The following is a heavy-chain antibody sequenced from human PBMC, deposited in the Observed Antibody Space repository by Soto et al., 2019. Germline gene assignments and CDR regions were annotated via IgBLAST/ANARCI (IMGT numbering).Heavy chain of an antibody. CDR3: ARFSPIIWSGYYEGLDY. J-gene: IGHJ4*02. Sequence: GGSLRLSCAASGFTFSSYAMHWVRQAPGKGLEWVAVISYDGSNKYYADSVKGRFTISRDNSKNTLYLQMNSLRAEDTAVYYCARFSPIIWSGYYEGLDYWGQGTLVTVSS. CDR2: ISYDGSNK. D-gene: IGHD3-3*01. V-gene: IGHV3-30-3*01. CDR1: GFTFSSYA.